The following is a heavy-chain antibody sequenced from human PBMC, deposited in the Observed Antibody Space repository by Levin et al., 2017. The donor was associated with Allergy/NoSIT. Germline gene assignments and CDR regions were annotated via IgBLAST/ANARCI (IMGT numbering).Heavy chain of an antibody. J-gene: IGHJ3*02. Sequence: ASVKVSCKASGYTFTSYDINWVRQATGQGLEWMGWMNPNSGNTGYAQKFQGRVTMTRNTSISTAYMELSSLRSEDTAVYYCARGPTIVVVPAAAKKTYAFDSWGQGTMVTVSS. CDR1: GYTFTSYD. CDR3: ARGPTIVVVPAAAKKTYAFDS. CDR2: MNPNSGNT. D-gene: IGHD2-2*01. V-gene: IGHV1-8*01.